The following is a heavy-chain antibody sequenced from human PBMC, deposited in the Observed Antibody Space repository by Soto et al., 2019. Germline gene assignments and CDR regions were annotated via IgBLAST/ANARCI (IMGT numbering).Heavy chain of an antibody. CDR1: GFKLSDPN. D-gene: IGHD2-21*02. Sequence: PGGALIISPAAPGFKLSDPNKHWVPRAPGTGLQWLSYISSSGDRIHYADSVRGRFTVSRDNAKNSLFLRMNSLRDDDTAMYYCARLPKGSLVTGWGQGTQVTVSS. V-gene: IGHV3-48*02. CDR3: ARLPKGSLVTG. CDR2: ISSSGDRI. J-gene: IGHJ4*02.